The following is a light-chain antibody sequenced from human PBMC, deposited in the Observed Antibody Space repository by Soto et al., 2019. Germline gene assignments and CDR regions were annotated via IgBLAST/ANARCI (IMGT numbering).Light chain of an antibody. CDR3: QQYGNLGIT. J-gene: IGKJ5*01. CDR2: DAS. Sequence: GERAPHSSRASQTVRNNYLAWYQQKPGQAPSLIIYDASSRASCIPDRFSDGGSGTDCTLSISGLEPEDVAVDYCQQYGNLGITFGQGTRVDIK. CDR1: QTVRNNY. V-gene: IGKV3-20*01.